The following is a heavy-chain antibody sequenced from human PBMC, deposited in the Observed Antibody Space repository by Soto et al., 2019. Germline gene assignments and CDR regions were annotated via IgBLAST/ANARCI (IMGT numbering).Heavy chain of an antibody. Sequence: QMRLVQSGAEVKNSGSSVKVSCKASGGTSSNCVITWVRQVPGQGLEWLGGILPMFGAVKYAQKFQDRLTITADRSTNTASMELGSLRSEDTAVYYCARPKRSGYDRGDSYYHTMDVWGHGTTVTVS. D-gene: IGHD3-3*01. CDR3: ARPKRSGYDRGDSYYHTMDV. CDR1: GGTSSNCV. CDR2: ILPMFGAV. J-gene: IGHJ6*02. V-gene: IGHV1-69*06.